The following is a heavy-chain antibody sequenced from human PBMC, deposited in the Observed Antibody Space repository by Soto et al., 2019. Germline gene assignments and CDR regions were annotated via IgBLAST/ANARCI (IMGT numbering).Heavy chain of an antibody. CDR3: ARGRVVAATYYYYYGMDV. J-gene: IGHJ6*02. V-gene: IGHV3-30-3*01. Sequence: GGSLRLSCAASGFTFSSYAMHWVRQAPGKGLEWVAVISYDGSNKYYADSVKGRFTISRDNSKNTLYLQMNSPRAEDTAVYYCARGRVVAATYYYYYGMDVWGQGTTVTVSS. D-gene: IGHD2-15*01. CDR1: GFTFSSYA. CDR2: ISYDGSNK.